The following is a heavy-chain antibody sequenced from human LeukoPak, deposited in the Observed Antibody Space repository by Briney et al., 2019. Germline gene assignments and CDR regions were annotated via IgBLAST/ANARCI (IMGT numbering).Heavy chain of an antibody. Sequence: PGGSLRLSCAASGITFNIFGLSWVRQAPGKGLEWVSTISGSGFGTYYADSVKGRSTISRDNSKNTLYLQMNSLGAEDTAVYYCANSGLPSPNCFDYWGQGTLVTVSS. CDR2: ISGSGFGT. CDR1: GITFNIFG. D-gene: IGHD5/OR15-5a*01. J-gene: IGHJ4*02. V-gene: IGHV3-23*01. CDR3: ANSGLPSPNCFDY.